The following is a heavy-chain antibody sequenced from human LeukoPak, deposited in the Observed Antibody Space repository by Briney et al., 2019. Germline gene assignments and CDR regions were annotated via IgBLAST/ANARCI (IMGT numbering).Heavy chain of an antibody. D-gene: IGHD2-2*02. J-gene: IGHJ4*02. CDR2: IKQDGGET. CDR1: GFTFSSYW. V-gene: IGHV3-7*01. Sequence: PGGSLRLSCAASGFTFSSYWMSWVRQAPGKGLEWVANIKQDGGETYYVDSVKGRFTISRDNARNSLYLQMNSLRAEDTAVYYCARVYDFLYIFEYWGQGTLVTVSS. CDR3: ARVYDFLYIFEY.